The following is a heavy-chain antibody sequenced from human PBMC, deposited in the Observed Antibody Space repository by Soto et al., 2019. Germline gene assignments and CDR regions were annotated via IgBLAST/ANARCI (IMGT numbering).Heavy chain of an antibody. Sequence: PSETLSLTCAVSGYSISSGYYWGWLRQPPGKGLEWIGYVYNSGSTNYNPSLKSRVTISEDTTKSQFSLKVNSMTAADTAVYYCARYRREAVAGYTLDNWGQGILVTVSS. V-gene: IGHV4-38-2*01. CDR3: ARYRREAVAGYTLDN. D-gene: IGHD6-13*01. CDR2: VYNSGST. J-gene: IGHJ4*02. CDR1: GYSISSGYY.